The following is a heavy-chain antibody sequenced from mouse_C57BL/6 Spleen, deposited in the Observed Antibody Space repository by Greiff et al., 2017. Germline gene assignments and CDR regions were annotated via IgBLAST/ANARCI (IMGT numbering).Heavy chain of an antibody. CDR2: FYPGSGSI. CDR1: GYTFTEYT. D-gene: IGHD1-1*01. CDR3: ARHEEGYYYGSSPGWFAY. J-gene: IGHJ3*01. Sequence: VQLQQSGAELVKPGASVKLSCKASGYTFTEYTIHWVKQRSGQGLEWIGWFYPGSGSIKYNEKFKDKATLTADKSSSTVYMELSRLTSEDSAVYFCARHEEGYYYGSSPGWFAYWGQGTLVTVSA. V-gene: IGHV1-62-2*01.